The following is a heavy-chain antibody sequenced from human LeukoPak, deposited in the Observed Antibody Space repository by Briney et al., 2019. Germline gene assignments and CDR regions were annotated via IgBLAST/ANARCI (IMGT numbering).Heavy chain of an antibody. Sequence: PSETLSLTCTVSGGSISSYYWSRIRQPPGKGLEWIGYIYYSGSTNYNPSLKSRVTISVDTSKNQFSLKLSSVTAADTAVYYCARDPRPLDYYDSRGFDPWGQGTLVTVSS. V-gene: IGHV4-59*01. D-gene: IGHD3-22*01. J-gene: IGHJ5*02. CDR3: ARDPRPLDYYDSRGFDP. CDR1: GGSISSYY. CDR2: IYYSGST.